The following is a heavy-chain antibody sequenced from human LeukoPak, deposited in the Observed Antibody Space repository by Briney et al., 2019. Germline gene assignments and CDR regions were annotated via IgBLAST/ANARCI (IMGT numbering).Heavy chain of an antibody. CDR3: ARSPAYVGLRFYYYYMDV. J-gene: IGHJ6*03. V-gene: IGHV5-51*01. D-gene: IGHD1-26*01. CDR2: IYPGDSDT. CDR1: GYSFTSYW. Sequence: GESLKISCKGSGYSFTSYWIGWVRQMPGKGLEWMGIIYPGDSDTRYSPSFQGQVTISADKSISTASLQWSSLKASDTAMYYCARSPAYVGLRFYYYYMDVWAKGTTVTVSS.